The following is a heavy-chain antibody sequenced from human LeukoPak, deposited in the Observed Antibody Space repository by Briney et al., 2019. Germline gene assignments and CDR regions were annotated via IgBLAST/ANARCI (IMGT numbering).Heavy chain of an antibody. Sequence: GGSLRLSCAASGFTFSDYWMHWVRQAPGKGLVWVSRINGDGRSTSYADSVKGRFTISRDNAKNTLYLQMNSLRVEDTAVYYCARHGDNSGWSHWFDPWGQGTLVTVSS. CDR3: ARHGDNSGWSHWFDP. V-gene: IGHV3-74*01. CDR2: INGDGRST. D-gene: IGHD6-19*01. CDR1: GFTFSDYW. J-gene: IGHJ5*02.